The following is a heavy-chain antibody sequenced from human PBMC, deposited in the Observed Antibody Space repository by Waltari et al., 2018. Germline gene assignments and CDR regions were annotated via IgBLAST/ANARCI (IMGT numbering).Heavy chain of an antibody. CDR3: ARDSDVVVPAPFDY. Sequence: EVQLVESGGGLVQPGGSLRLSCAASGFTFSSYWMSWVRQAPGKGLGWVANIKQDGSEKYYVDSVKGRFTISRDNAKNSLYLQMNSLGAEDTAVYYCARDSDVVVPAPFDYWGQGTLVTVSS. CDR1: GFTFSSYW. J-gene: IGHJ4*02. CDR2: IKQDGSEK. V-gene: IGHV3-7*01. D-gene: IGHD2-2*01.